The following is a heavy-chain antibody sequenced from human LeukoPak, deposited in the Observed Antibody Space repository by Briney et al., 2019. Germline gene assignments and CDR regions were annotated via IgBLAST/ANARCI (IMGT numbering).Heavy chain of an antibody. J-gene: IGHJ4*02. V-gene: IGHV1-2*02. Sequence: ASVKVSCKASGYTFTGYYMHWVRQAPGQGLEWMGWINPNSGGTNYAQKFQGRVTMTRDTSISTAYMELSRLRSDDTAVYYCVRDGGYSGSYLFDYWGQGTLVTVSS. D-gene: IGHD1-26*01. CDR3: VRDGGYSGSYLFDY. CDR1: GYTFTGYY. CDR2: INPNSGGT.